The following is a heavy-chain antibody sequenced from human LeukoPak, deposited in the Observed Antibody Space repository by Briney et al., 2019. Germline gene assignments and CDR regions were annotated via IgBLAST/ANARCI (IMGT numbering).Heavy chain of an antibody. CDR3: AREGRRLRFRYFDL. CDR1: GFTFSSYS. Sequence: GGSLRLSCAASGFTFSSYSMNWVRHAPGKGLEWVSSISSSSSYIYYADSAKGRFTISRDNAKNSLYLQMNSLRAEDTAVYYCAREGRRLRFRYFDLWGRGNLVIVSS. CDR2: ISSSSSYI. D-gene: IGHD5-12*01. J-gene: IGHJ2*01. V-gene: IGHV3-21*01.